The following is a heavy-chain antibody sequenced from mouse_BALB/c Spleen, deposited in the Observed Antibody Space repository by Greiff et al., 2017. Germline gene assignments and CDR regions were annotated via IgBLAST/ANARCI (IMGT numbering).Heavy chain of an antibody. V-gene: IGHV1-7*01. Sequence: VKLMESGAELAKPGASVKMSCKASGYTFTSYWMHWVKQRPGQGLEWIGYINPSTGYTEYNQKFKDKATLTADKSSSTAYMQLSSLTSEDSAVYYCANYGNFAYWGQGTLVTVSA. J-gene: IGHJ3*01. CDR3: ANYGNFAY. CDR1: GYTFTSYW. CDR2: INPSTGYT. D-gene: IGHD2-1*01.